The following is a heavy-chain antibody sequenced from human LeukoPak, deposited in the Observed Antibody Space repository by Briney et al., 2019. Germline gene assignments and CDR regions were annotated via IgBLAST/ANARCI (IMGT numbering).Heavy chain of an antibody. V-gene: IGHV1-69*04. CDR3: ASGQLGNLPYNWFDP. J-gene: IGHJ5*02. CDR2: IIPVLDVS. Sequence: SVKVSCKASGGTFSNYVITWVRQAPGQGLEWMGRIIPVLDVSNFARKFQGRVTITADESTSTAYMELSSLRSEDTAVYYCASGQLGNLPYNWFDPWGQGTLVTVSS. CDR1: GGTFSNYV. D-gene: IGHD6-13*01.